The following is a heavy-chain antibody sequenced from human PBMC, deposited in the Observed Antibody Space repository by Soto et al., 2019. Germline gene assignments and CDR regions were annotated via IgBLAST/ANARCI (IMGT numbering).Heavy chain of an antibody. CDR3: AKEGGGGVYITGTSSGFYYYMDV. V-gene: IGHV3-9*01. Sequence: EVQLVESGGGLVQPGRSLRLSCAASGFTFDDYAMHWVRQAPGKGLEWVSGISWNSGSIGYADSVKGRFTISRDNAKNSLYLQMNSLRAEDTALYYCAKEGGGGVYITGTSSGFYYYMDVWGKGTTVTVSS. CDR2: ISWNSGSI. D-gene: IGHD1-7*01. J-gene: IGHJ6*03. CDR1: GFTFDDYA.